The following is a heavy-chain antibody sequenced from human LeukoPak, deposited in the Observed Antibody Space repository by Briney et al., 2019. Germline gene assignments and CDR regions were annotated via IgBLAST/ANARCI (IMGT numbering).Heavy chain of an antibody. CDR1: GYTLTELS. D-gene: IGHD2-15*01. CDR2: FDPEDGET. V-gene: IGHV1-24*01. J-gene: IGHJ3*02. Sequence: ASVKVSCKVSGYTLTELSMHWVRQAPGKGLEWMGGFDPEDGETIYAQKFQGRVTMTEDTSTDTAYMELSSLRSEDTAVYYCAREGRYCSGGSCYSFAFDIWGQGTMVTVSS. CDR3: AREGRYCSGGSCYSFAFDI.